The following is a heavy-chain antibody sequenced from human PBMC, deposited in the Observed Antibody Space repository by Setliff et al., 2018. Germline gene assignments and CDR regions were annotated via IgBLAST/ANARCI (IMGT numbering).Heavy chain of an antibody. CDR3: ARGARYFDWLFDPDYYFDY. V-gene: IGHV4-34*01. Sequence: SETLSLTCAVYGGSFSTYYWIWIRQPPGKGLEWIGEINHSGSTNYNPSLKSRVTISVDTSKNQFSLKLSSVTAADTAVYYCARGARYFDWLFDPDYYFDYWGQGTLVTVSS. D-gene: IGHD3-9*01. CDR2: INHSGST. CDR1: GGSFSTYY. J-gene: IGHJ4*02.